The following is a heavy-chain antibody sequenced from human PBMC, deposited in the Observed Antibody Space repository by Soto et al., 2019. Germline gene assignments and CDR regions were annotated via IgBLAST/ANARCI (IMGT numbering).Heavy chain of an antibody. D-gene: IGHD3-22*01. CDR3: ARTNFSNYYDSSGYYPNWFDP. V-gene: IGHV4-4*02. J-gene: IGHJ5*02. Sequence: QVQLQESGPGLVKPSGTLSLTCAVSGGSISSSNWWSWVRQPPGKGLEWIGEIYHSGSTNYNPSXXXXXXXXVDKSXXXXXXXXXSVTAADTAVYYCARTNFSNYYDSSGYYPNWFDPWGQGTLVTVSS. CDR1: GGSISSSNW. CDR2: IYHSGST.